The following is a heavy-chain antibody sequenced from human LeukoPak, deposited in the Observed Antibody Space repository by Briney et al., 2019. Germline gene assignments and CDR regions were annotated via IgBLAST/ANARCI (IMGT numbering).Heavy chain of an antibody. CDR2: INSDGSST. D-gene: IGHD3-10*01. V-gene: IGHV3-74*01. CDR1: GFTFSSYW. Sequence: GGSLRLSCAASGFTFSSYWMHWVRQAPGKGLVWDSRINSDGSSTSYADSVKGRFTISRDNAKNTLYLQMNSLRAEDTAVYYCARGLYYYGSGFDYWGQGTLVTVSS. J-gene: IGHJ4*02. CDR3: ARGLYYYGSGFDY.